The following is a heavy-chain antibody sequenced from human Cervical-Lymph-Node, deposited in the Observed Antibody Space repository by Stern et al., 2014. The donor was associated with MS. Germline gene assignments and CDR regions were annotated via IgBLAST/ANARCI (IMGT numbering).Heavy chain of an antibody. D-gene: IGHD1-1*01. CDR2: IYPDDSDI. V-gene: IGHV5-51*01. Sequence: MQLVQSGAEVKKPGESLKISCKGSGYTFTNNWIAWVRQMPGKGLEWMGIIYPDDSDIRYSPSLQGQVTISADKSISPAYLQWSSLKAADSAVYYCARHPPRRKWDDPNYGMDVWGQGTTVTVSS. CDR3: ARHPPRRKWDDPNYGMDV. CDR1: GYTFTNNW. J-gene: IGHJ6*02.